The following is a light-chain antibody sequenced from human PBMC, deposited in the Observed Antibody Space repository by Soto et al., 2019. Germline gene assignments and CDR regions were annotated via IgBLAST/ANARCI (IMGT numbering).Light chain of an antibody. CDR1: ISNIGGNT. Sequence: QSVLTQPPSASGTPGQRVTISCSGSISNIGGNTVNWYQQLPGTAPKLLMYTNNQRPSGVPDRFSGSKSGTSASLAISGLXXXXXXXXXXAAWDDSLNGVVFGGGTKLTV. V-gene: IGLV1-44*01. J-gene: IGLJ2*01. CDR3: AAWDDSLNGVV. CDR2: TNN.